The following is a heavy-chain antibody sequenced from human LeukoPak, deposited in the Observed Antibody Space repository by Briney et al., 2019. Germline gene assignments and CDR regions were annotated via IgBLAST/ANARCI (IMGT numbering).Heavy chain of an antibody. CDR1: GYTFTSYD. V-gene: IGHV1-8*03. Sequence: GASVKVSCKASGYTFTSYDINWVRQATGQGLEWMGWMNPNSGNTGYAQKFQGRVTITRNTSISTAYMELSSLRSEDTAVYYCARVRTIFGVARRYFDYWGQGTLVTVSS. CDR3: ARVRTIFGVARRYFDY. CDR2: MNPNSGNT. D-gene: IGHD3-3*01. J-gene: IGHJ4*02.